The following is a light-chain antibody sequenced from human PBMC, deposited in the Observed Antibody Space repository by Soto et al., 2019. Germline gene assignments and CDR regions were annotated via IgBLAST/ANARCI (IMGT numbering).Light chain of an antibody. V-gene: IGKV3-11*01. CDR2: DAS. J-gene: IGKJ2*01. Sequence: EIVLTQSPATLSLSPGDRATLSCRASQSIRSFLAWYQQKPGQAPRLLIYDASNRATGIPARFSGSGSGTDFPLTISSLEPEDFAVYYCQQCINWPPFFGQGTKLEIK. CDR3: QQCINWPPF. CDR1: QSIRSF.